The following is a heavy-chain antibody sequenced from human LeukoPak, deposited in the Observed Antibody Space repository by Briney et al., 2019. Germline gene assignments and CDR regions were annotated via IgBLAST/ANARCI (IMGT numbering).Heavy chain of an antibody. CDR1: GFTFSRYW. CDR3: ARWFSSSSEMDV. CDR2: INTDGSNT. J-gene: IGHJ6*04. Sequence: GGSLRLSCATSGFTFSRYWMHWVRQVPGKGLVWVSRINTDGSNTNYADSVTGRFTTSRDNAKNTLYLQTNSLRAEDTAVYYCARWFSSSSEMDVWGKGTTVTVSS. V-gene: IGHV3-74*01. D-gene: IGHD6-6*01.